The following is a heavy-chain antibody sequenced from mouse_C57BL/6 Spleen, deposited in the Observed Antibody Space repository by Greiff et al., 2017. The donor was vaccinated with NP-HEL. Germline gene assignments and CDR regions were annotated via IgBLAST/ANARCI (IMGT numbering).Heavy chain of an antibody. Sequence: EVKLVESGPGLVKPSQSLSLTCSVTGYSITSGYYWNWIRQFPGNKLEWMGYISYDGSNNYNPSLKNRISITRDTSKNQFFLKLNSVTTEDTATYYCAREHSNYLAYWGQGTLVTVSA. CDR1: GYSITSGYY. D-gene: IGHD2-5*01. CDR2: ISYDGSN. J-gene: IGHJ3*01. CDR3: AREHSNYLAY. V-gene: IGHV3-6*01.